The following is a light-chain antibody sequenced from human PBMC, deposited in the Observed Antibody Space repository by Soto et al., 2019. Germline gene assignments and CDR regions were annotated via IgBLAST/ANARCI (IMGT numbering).Light chain of an antibody. CDR3: QQYMWT. V-gene: IGKV1-5*03. J-gene: IGKJ1*01. CDR1: DSISSW. CDR2: KAS. Sequence: DIQMTQSPSTLSAFVGDRVTITCRASDSISSWLAWYQQKPGKAPKLLIYKASNLASGVPSRFSGSGSGTEFTLTISSLQPDDSATYYCQQYMWTLGQGTKVDIK.